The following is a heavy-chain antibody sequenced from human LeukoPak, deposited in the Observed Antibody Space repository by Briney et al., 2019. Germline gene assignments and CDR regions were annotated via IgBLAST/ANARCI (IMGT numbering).Heavy chain of an antibody. CDR2: IYYSGNT. Sequence: SETLSLTCTVSGGSISSRTYYWGWIRQPPGKGLEWIGSIYYSGNTYYNPSLKSRVTISVDTSKNQLSLKMTSVTAADTAVYYCARLACQISNYFDYWGQGTLVTVSS. CDR1: GGSISSRTYY. D-gene: IGHD5/OR15-5a*01. V-gene: IGHV4-39*01. J-gene: IGHJ4*02. CDR3: ARLACQISNYFDY.